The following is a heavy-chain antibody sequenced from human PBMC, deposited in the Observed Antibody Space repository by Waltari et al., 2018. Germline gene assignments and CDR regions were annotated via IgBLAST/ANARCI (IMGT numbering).Heavy chain of an antibody. CDR2: IYTSGST. CDR3: ARGAAALIDY. CDR1: GGSISSYY. Sequence: QVQLQESGPGLVKPSETLSLTCTVSGGSISSYYWSWIRQPPGKGLEWIGSIYTSGSTNYTPSLRSRVTISVDTSKNQCSLRLSSVTAADTAVYYCARGAAALIDYWGQGTLVTVSS. D-gene: IGHD6-13*01. J-gene: IGHJ4*02. V-gene: IGHV4-4*09.